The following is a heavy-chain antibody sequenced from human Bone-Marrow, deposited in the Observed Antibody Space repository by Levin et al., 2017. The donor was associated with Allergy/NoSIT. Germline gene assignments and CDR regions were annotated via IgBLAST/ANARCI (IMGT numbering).Heavy chain of an antibody. CDR2: IHFSGST. D-gene: IGHD2-2*02. Sequence: KPSETLSLTCSVSGASIRSYYWSWIRQPPGKGLEYIGYIHFSGSTNYNPSLKSRVTISVDTSKKQFSLKLTSVTAADTAVYYCARGGVLGYCSSTNCYTGLDYWGQGTLVTVSS. CDR3: ARGGVLGYCSSTNCYTGLDY. CDR1: GASIRSYY. V-gene: IGHV4-59*01. J-gene: IGHJ4*02.